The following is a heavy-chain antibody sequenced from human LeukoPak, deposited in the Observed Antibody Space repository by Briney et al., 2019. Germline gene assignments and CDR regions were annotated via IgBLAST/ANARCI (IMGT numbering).Heavy chain of an antibody. D-gene: IGHD2-2*02. J-gene: IGHJ4*02. CDR1: GFTFSSYA. V-gene: IGHV3-30-3*01. Sequence: PGRSLRLSCAASGFTFSSYAMHWVRQAPGKGLEWVAVISYDGSNKYYADSVKGRLTISRDNSKNTLYLQMNSLRAEDTAVYYCARDVLPAAITEGLDYWGQGTLVTVSS. CDR2: ISYDGSNK. CDR3: ARDVLPAAITEGLDY.